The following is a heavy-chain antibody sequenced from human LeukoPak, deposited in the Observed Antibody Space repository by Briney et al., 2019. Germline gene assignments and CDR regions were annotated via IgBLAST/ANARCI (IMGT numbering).Heavy chain of an antibody. D-gene: IGHD3-22*01. J-gene: IGHJ5*01. V-gene: IGHV3-30*02. Sequence: GGSLRLSCAASGFTFSSYGIHWVRQAPGKGLEWVAFIRYDGSNKYYADSVKGRFTISRDNSKNTLYLQMNSLRAEDTAVYYCARDLGQYYDTSDNWFDSWGQGTLVTVSS. CDR2: IRYDGSNK. CDR3: ARDLGQYYDTSDNWFDS. CDR1: GFTFSSYG.